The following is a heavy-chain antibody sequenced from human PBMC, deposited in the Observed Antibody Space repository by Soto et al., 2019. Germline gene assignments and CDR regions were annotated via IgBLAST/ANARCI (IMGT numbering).Heavy chain of an antibody. CDR1: GFTFSNYH. J-gene: IGHJ6*02. Sequence: GGSLRLSCAASGFTFSNYHMHWVRQAPGEGLEWVAVIWYDGSKKYYAESVKGRFTISRDNSKNTLYLQMNSLRAEDTAIYYCARDDYGMDVWGQGTTVTVSS. CDR2: IWYDGSKK. CDR3: ARDDYGMDV. V-gene: IGHV3-33*01.